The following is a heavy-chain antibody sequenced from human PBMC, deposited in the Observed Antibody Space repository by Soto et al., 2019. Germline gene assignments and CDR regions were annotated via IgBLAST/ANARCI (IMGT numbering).Heavy chain of an antibody. CDR1: GGTFSSYA. J-gene: IGHJ3*02. CDR3: ARGFFYYDSSGIDAFDI. D-gene: IGHD3-22*01. V-gene: IGHV1-69*12. CDR2: IIPIFGTA. Sequence: QVQLVQSGAEVKKPGSSVKVSCKASGGTFSSYAISWVRQAPGQGLEWMGGIIPIFGTANYAQKFQGRVTITADESTSTAYMELSSLRSEDTAVYYCARGFFYYDSSGIDAFDIWGQGTMVTVSS.